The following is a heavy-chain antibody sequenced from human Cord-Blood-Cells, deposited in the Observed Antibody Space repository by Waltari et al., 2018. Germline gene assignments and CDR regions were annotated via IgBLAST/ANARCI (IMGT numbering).Heavy chain of an antibody. CDR3: AREQLGFFDY. J-gene: IGHJ4*02. CDR2: IYSGGST. D-gene: IGHD6-6*01. CDR1: GSQCGRNY. Sequence: EVQLVETGGGLIQPGGSLGLSCSASGSQCGRNYMSWVRQAPGKGLEWVSVIYSGGSTYYADSVKGRFTISRDNSKNTLYLQMNSLRAEDTAVYYCAREQLGFFDYWGQGTLVTVSS. V-gene: IGHV3-53*02.